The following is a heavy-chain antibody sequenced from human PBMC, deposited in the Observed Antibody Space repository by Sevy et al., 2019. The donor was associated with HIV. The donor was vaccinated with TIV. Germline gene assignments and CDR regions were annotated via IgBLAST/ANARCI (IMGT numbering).Heavy chain of an antibody. D-gene: IGHD6-13*01. CDR2: IYYSGST. V-gene: IGHV4-59*13. Sequence: SETLSLTCTVSGGSISSYYWSWIRQPPGKGLEWIGYIYYSGSTNYNPSLKSRVTISVDTSKNQFSLKLSSVTAADTAVYYCAKAGYSSSRFYNNWFDPWGQGTLVTVSS. CDR1: GGSISSYY. CDR3: AKAGYSSSRFYNNWFDP. J-gene: IGHJ5*02.